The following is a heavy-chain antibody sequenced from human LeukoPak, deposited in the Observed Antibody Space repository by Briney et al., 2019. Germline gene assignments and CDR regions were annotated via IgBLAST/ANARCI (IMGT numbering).Heavy chain of an antibody. CDR2: IYYTGST. V-gene: IGHV4-59*11. Sequence: PSETLSLTCTGSGASISSHHWTWIRQPPGKGLEWIGYIYYTGSTNYSPSLKSRVTISGDTSKNQFSLKLSSVAAADTAVYYCARADGAVAAYYGIDVWGQGTTVTVSS. D-gene: IGHD6-19*01. J-gene: IGHJ6*02. CDR1: GASISSHH. CDR3: ARADGAVAAYYGIDV.